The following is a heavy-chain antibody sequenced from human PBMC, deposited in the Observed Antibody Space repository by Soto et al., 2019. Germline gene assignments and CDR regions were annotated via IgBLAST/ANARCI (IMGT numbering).Heavy chain of an antibody. V-gene: IGHV4-4*02. J-gene: IGHJ4*02. D-gene: IGHD6-13*01. CDR3: ARYTAASGTYYFDF. CDR2: INHRGSA. CDR1: GASVSSTYW. Sequence: QVELQESGPGLVKPSGTLSLTCAVSGASVSSTYWWSWVRQPPGKGPEWISEINHRGSANYNPSLKSRGTISVDIPNSQFSLRLTSVTAADTAVYYCARYTAASGTYYFDFWGQGALVTVSS.